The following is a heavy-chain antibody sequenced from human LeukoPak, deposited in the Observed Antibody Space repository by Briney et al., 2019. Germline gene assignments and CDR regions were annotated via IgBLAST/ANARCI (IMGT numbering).Heavy chain of an antibody. CDR1: GFTFSSYG. CDR3: AKDLLGYCSSTSCSRYYGMDV. D-gene: IGHD2-2*01. J-gene: IGHJ6*02. CDR2: ISYDGSNK. V-gene: IGHV3-30*18. Sequence: PGGSLRLSCAASGFTFSSYGMHWVRQAPGKGLEWVAVISYDGSNKYYADSVKGRFTISRDNSKNTLNLQMNSLRAEDTAVYYCAKDLLGYCSSTSCSRYYGMDVWGQGTTVTVSS.